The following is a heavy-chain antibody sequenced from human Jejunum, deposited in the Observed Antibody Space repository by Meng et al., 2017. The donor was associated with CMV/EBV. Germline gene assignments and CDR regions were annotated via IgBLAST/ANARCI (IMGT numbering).Heavy chain of an antibody. CDR1: N. V-gene: IGHV3-21*01. CDR2: IGSISSYT. J-gene: IGHJ6*02. D-gene: IGHD3-3*01. Sequence: NMNWVRQAPGKGLEWVSSIGSISSYTYYADSVKGRFTISRDNAKNSLYLQMNSLRAEDTAVYYCARDRVKVFGVVTYPFHYGMDVWGQGTTVTVSS. CDR3: ARDRVKVFGVVTYPFHYGMDV.